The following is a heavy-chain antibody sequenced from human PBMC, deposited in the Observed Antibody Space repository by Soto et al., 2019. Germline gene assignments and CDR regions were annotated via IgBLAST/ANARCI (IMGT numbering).Heavy chain of an antibody. D-gene: IGHD1-7*01. Sequence: QVQLVQSGAEVKKPGASVKVSCKASGYTFTTHYIHWVRQAPGQGPDWMGIIDPRSGSAGYAQRFQVSVTMTRDTPTSTFSMELSSLRSDDTAVYYCAIGNYLPYYYYGLDFWGQGTTVTVSS. V-gene: IGHV1-46*03. CDR2: IDPRSGSA. CDR3: AIGNYLPYYYYGLDF. CDR1: GYTFTTHY. J-gene: IGHJ6*02.